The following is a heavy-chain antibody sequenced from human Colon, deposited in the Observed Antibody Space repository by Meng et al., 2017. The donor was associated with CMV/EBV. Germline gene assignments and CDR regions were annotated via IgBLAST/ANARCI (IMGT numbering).Heavy chain of an antibody. CDR1: GYTFTNYG. J-gene: IGHJ1*01. Sequence: QFRLVQSGAEVKKPGASVKVSCKASGYTFTNYGISWVRQAPGQGLEWMGWISAYTGDTYYAQKFQGRVTMTTDTSTSTAYMELRSLRSDDTAVYYCVRESQSGSYIYLQHWGQGTLVTVSS. CDR2: ISAYTGDT. CDR3: VRESQSGSYIYLQH. D-gene: IGHD1-26*01. V-gene: IGHV1-18*01.